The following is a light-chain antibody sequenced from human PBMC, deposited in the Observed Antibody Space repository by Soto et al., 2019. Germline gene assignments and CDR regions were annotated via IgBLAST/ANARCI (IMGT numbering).Light chain of an antibody. CDR3: NSYTSSSTGV. CDR1: SSDVGGYNY. CDR2: DVT. J-gene: IGLJ1*01. V-gene: IGLV2-14*03. Sequence: QSALTQPASVSGSPGQSITISCTGTSSDVGGYNYVYWYQQHPGKVPKLMIYDVTNRPSGVSNRFSGSKSGNTASLTISGLQAEDEADYYCNSYTSSSTGVFGTGTKVTVL.